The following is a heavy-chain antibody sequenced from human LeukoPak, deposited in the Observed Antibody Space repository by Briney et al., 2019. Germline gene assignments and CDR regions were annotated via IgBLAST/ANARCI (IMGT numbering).Heavy chain of an antibody. CDR3: GRKFFGSECYPDF. J-gene: IGHJ4*02. Sequence: GGSLRLSCAASGFSFDTYAMHWVRQAPGQGLEWVALIWHDGSHKFYSNSVRGQFTISRDNSKNTVYLQMNNLRPDDTAVYYCGRKFFGSECYPDFWGQGPRVTVSS. CDR1: GFSFDTYA. CDR2: IWHDGSHK. V-gene: IGHV3-33*01. D-gene: IGHD3-10*01.